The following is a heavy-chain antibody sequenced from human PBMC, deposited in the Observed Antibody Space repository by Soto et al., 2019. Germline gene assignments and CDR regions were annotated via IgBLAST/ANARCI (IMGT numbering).Heavy chain of an antibody. Sequence: PGESLKISCKGSGYTFTNYWIGWVRQMPGKGLEWMGIIFPRDSDTRYSPSFQGQVTISADKSISTAYLQWSSLKASDTAMYYCARPYYYDSSGYLDYWGRGTLVTVSS. CDR1: GYTFTNYW. CDR3: ARPYYYDSSGYLDY. D-gene: IGHD3-22*01. CDR2: IFPRDSDT. J-gene: IGHJ4*02. V-gene: IGHV5-51*01.